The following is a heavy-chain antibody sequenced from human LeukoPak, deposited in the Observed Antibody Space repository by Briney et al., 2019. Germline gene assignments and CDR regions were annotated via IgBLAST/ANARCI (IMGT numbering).Heavy chain of an antibody. J-gene: IGHJ4*02. Sequence: GALRLSCAASGFTFSSYGMHWVRQAPGKGLEWVAVISYDGSNKYYADSVKGRFTISRDNSKNTLYLQMNSLRDEDTAVYYCAKDLDSSGYFDYWGQGTLVTVSS. CDR2: ISYDGSNK. CDR3: AKDLDSSGYFDY. D-gene: IGHD3-22*01. V-gene: IGHV3-30*18. CDR1: GFTFSSYG.